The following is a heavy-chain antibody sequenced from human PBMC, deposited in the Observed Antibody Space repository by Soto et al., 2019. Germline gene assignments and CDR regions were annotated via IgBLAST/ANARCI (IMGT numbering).Heavy chain of an antibody. CDR1: GDSLGGQS. D-gene: IGHD6-19*01. CDR2: LDQSGAT. J-gene: IGHJ6*02. V-gene: IGHV4-34*01. CDR3: AREDSYGWSGESLDV. Sequence: SETLSLTCAVVGDSLGGQSWNWIRQSPGKGLEWIGELDQSGATNYNPSLKSRAIISEDTSKNQFSMTWTSVTAADKDVYHCAREDSYGWSGESLDVWGQGTTVAVS.